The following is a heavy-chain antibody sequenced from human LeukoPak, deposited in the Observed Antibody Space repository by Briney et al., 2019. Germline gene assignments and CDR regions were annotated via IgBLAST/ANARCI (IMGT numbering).Heavy chain of an antibody. V-gene: IGHV1-46*04. CDR3: ARDWNWGSSDAFDV. D-gene: IGHD7-27*01. Sequence: GASVKVSCKASGYTFSRYYLHWGPKAPGPGLEWIGIINPSGGNTNYAQKLQGRVTMTRDTSTSTVYMELSSLRSEDTAVYYCARDWNWGSSDAFDVWGQGTMVTVSS. CDR2: INPSGGNT. CDR1: GYTFSRYY. J-gene: IGHJ3*01.